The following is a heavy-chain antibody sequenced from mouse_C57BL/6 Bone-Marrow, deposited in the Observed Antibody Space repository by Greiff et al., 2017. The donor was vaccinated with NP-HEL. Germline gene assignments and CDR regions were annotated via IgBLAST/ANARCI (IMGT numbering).Heavy chain of an antibody. J-gene: IGHJ1*03. CDR3: AREDPLYGSSPDWYFDV. Sequence: QVQLQQPGAELVMPGASVKLSCKAYGYTFTSYWKHWVKQRPGQGLEWIGEIDPSDSYTNYNQKFKGKSTLTVDKSSSTAYMQLSSLTSEDSAVYYCAREDPLYGSSPDWYFDVWGTGTTVTVSS. V-gene: IGHV1-69*01. D-gene: IGHD1-1*01. CDR2: IDPSDSYT. CDR1: GYTFTSYW.